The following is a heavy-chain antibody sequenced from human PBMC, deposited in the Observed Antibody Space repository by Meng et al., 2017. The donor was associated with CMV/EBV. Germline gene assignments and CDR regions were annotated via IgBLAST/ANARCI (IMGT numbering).Heavy chain of an antibody. CDR1: GGSISSYC. D-gene: IGHD4-23*01. CDR2: IYTSGST. J-gene: IGHJ4*02. CDR3: ARVLRWNGVIDY. V-gene: IGHV4-4*07. Sequence: QSQRHEAGPGLVKPAEPLFLTCTVAGGSISSYCWSWIRQPAGKGLEWIGRIYTSGSTNYNPSLKSRVTMSVDTSKNQFSLKLSSVTAADTAVYYCARVLRWNGVIDYWGQGTLVTVSS.